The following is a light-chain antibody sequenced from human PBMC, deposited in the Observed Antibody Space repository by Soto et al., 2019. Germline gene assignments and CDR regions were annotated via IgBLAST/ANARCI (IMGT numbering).Light chain of an antibody. CDR3: QQANSFPRT. J-gene: IGKJ1*01. CDR1: QRISSL. V-gene: IGKV1-12*01. CDR2: AAS. Sequence: DIQMTQSPSSVSASVGDRVTITCRASQRISSLLAWYHQKPGQAPKLLIYAASSLQSGVPSRFSGSGSGTDFTRTSSGLQPEYFAAYYCQQANSFPRTFGQGTKVDIK.